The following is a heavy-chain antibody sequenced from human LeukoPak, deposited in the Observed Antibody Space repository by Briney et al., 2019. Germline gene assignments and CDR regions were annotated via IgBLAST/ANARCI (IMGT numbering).Heavy chain of an antibody. J-gene: IGHJ4*02. CDR1: GFTFSNYW. Sequence: PGGSLRLPCAASGFTFSNYWMHWVRQAQGKGLVWVSRINSDGINTSYADSVKGRFTISRDNAKNTLNLQMNSLRAEDTAVYYCARGYGGNGGYWGQGTLVTVSS. CDR3: ARGYGGNGGY. D-gene: IGHD4-23*01. CDR2: INSDGINT. V-gene: IGHV3-74*01.